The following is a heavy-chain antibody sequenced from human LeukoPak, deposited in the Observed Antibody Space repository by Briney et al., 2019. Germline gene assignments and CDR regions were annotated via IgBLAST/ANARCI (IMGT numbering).Heavy chain of an antibody. Sequence: TSETLSLTCTVSGGSISSCYWSWIRQPPGKGLEWIGYIYYSGSTNYNPSLKSRVTISVDTSKNQFPLKLSSVTAADTAVYYCARQYSSSWLAWFDPWGQGTLVTVSS. D-gene: IGHD6-13*01. CDR2: IYYSGST. CDR1: GGSISSCY. CDR3: ARQYSSSWLAWFDP. J-gene: IGHJ5*02. V-gene: IGHV4-59*01.